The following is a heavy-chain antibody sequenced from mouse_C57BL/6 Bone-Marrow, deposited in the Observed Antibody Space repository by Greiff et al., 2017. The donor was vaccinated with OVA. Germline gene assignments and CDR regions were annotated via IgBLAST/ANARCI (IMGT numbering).Heavy chain of an antibody. J-gene: IGHJ1*03. V-gene: IGHV1-18*01. Sequence: EVKLMESGPELVKPGASVKIPCKASGYTFTDYNMDWVKQSHGKSLEWIGDINPNNGGTIYNQKFKGKATLTVDKSSSTAYMELRSLTSEDTAVYYCARLDGYYGYFDVWGTGTTVTVSS. D-gene: IGHD2-3*01. CDR2: INPNNGGT. CDR3: ARLDGYYGYFDV. CDR1: GYTFTDYN.